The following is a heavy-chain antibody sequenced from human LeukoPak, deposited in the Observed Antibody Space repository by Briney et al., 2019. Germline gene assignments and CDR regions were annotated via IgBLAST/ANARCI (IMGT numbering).Heavy chain of an antibody. CDR1: GFTFSNAW. CDR3: TTDRGVYNYVWGSYRIAFFSY. V-gene: IGHV3-15*01. Sequence: GGSLRLSCAASGFTFSNAWMSWVRQAPGKGLEWVGRIKSKTDGGTTDYAAPVKGRFTISRDDSKNTLHLQMNSLKTEDTAVYYCTTDRGVYNYVWGSYRIAFFSYWGQGTLVTVSS. CDR2: IKSKTDGGTT. D-gene: IGHD3-16*02. J-gene: IGHJ4*02.